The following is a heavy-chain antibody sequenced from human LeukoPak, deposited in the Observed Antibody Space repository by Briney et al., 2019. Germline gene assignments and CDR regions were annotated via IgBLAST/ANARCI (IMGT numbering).Heavy chain of an antibody. J-gene: IGHJ6*03. CDR1: GGSISSYY. CDR2: IYTSGST. Sequence: PSETLSLTCTVSGGSISSYYWSWIRQPAGKGLEWIGRIYTSGSTNYNPSLKSRVTMSVDTSKNQFSLKLSSVTAADTAVYYCAGTVPAALKGLNYYMDVWGKGTTVTVSS. D-gene: IGHD2-2*01. V-gene: IGHV4-4*07. CDR3: AGTVPAALKGLNYYMDV.